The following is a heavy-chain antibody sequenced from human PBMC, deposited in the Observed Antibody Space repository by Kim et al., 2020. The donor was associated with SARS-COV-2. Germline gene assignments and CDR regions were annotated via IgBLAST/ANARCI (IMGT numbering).Heavy chain of an antibody. D-gene: IGHD3-3*01. J-gene: IGHJ6*03. V-gene: IGHV3-49*02. CDR3: TRVLRFLEDYMDV. Sequence: YAASVKGRFTISRDDSKSIAYLQMNSLKTEDTAVYYCTRVLRFLEDYMDVWGKGNTVTVSS.